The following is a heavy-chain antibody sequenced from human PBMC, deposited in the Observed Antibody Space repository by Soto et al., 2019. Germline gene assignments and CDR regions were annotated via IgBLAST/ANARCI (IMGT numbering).Heavy chain of an antibody. Sequence: GSLRLSCVGSGFTLTRYAMSWVRQAPGKGLEWVSTMSGSGSVTYYADSVKGRFSISRDSSKNTLYLQMSSLRVEDTAVYYCAKDKEGSTRYYYGMDVWGQGTTVTVSS. J-gene: IGHJ6*02. D-gene: IGHD6-13*01. V-gene: IGHV3-23*01. CDR1: GFTLTRYA. CDR2: MSGSGSVT. CDR3: AKDKEGSTRYYYGMDV.